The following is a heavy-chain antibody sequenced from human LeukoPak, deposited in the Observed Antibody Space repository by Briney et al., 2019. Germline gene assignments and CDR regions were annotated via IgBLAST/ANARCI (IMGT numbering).Heavy chain of an antibody. Sequence: GASVKVSCKVYGYILTELSMHWVRQAPGKGLEWMGGFDPEDGETIYAQKSQGRFTMTEDTSTDTAYMELSSLRSEDTAVYYCATHSSAYYYVNPLWQHWGQGTLVTVSS. D-gene: IGHD3-22*01. CDR1: GYILTELS. J-gene: IGHJ1*01. CDR3: ATHSSAYYYVNPLWQH. V-gene: IGHV1-24*01. CDR2: FDPEDGET.